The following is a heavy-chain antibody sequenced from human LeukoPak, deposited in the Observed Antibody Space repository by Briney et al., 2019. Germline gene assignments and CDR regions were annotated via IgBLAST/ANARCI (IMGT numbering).Heavy chain of an antibody. J-gene: IGHJ4*02. D-gene: IGHD4-17*01. Sequence: ASVKVSCKASGGTFSSYAISWVRQAPGQGLEWMGRIIPIFGTANYAQKFQGRVTITTDESTSTAYMELSSLRSGDTAVYYCARSPYGDWYYFDYWGQGTLVTVSS. V-gene: IGHV1-69*05. CDR3: ARSPYGDWYYFDY. CDR2: IIPIFGTA. CDR1: GGTFSSYA.